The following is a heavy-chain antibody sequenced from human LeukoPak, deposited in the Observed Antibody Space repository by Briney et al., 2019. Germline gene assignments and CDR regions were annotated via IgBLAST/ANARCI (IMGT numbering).Heavy chain of an antibody. CDR1: GFTFSSYA. CDR2: ISYDGSNK. D-gene: IGHD1-26*01. J-gene: IGHJ4*02. CDR3: ARDVRAGIVGATPDFDY. Sequence: GGSLRLSCAASGFTFSSYAMHWVRQAPGKGLEWVAVISYDGSNKYYADSVKGRFTISRDNSKNTLYLQMNSLRAEDTAVYYCARDVRAGIVGATPDFDYWGQGTLVTVSS. V-gene: IGHV3-30-3*01.